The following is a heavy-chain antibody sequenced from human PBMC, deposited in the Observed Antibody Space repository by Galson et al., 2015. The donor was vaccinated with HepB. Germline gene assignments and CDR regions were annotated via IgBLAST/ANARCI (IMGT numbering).Heavy chain of an antibody. CDR2: INPSADST. Sequence: SVKVSCKASGHTFTSYYMHWVRQAPGQGPEWMGIINPSADSTSYAQKFQGRVTMTSDTSTSTVYMELSSLRSEDTAVYYCARGRLAYCGGDRYSFDYWGQGTLVTVSS. D-gene: IGHD2-21*02. J-gene: IGHJ4*02. CDR3: ARGRLAYCGGDRYSFDY. CDR1: GHTFTSYY. V-gene: IGHV1-46*01.